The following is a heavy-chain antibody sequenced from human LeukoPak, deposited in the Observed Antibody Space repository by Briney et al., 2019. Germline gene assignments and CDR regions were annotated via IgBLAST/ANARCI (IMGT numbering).Heavy chain of an antibody. CDR1: GFTFSMYG. J-gene: IGHJ6*03. V-gene: IGHV3-30*03. CDR2: ISPDGSGK. Sequence: GRSLGLSCVISGFTFSMYGMHWVRQAPGKGLEWVAVISPDGSGKNYVDSVEGRFTISRDNSKNTLYVQMNSLRAEDTAVYFCARVRQQLYYYYMDVWGKGTTATVSS. CDR3: ARVRQQLYYYYMDV. D-gene: IGHD6-13*01.